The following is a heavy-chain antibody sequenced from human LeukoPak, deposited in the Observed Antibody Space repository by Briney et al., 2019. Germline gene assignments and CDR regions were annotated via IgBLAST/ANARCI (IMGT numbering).Heavy chain of an antibody. CDR2: ISSSSSTI. V-gene: IGHV3-48*02. CDR3: ARDASPRASPLYYFDY. CDR1: GFTFSSYS. J-gene: IGHJ4*02. Sequence: GGSLRLSCAASGFTFSSYSMSWVRQAPGKGLEGVSYISSSSSTIYYADSVKGRFTISRDNAKNSLYLQMNSLRDEDTAVYYCARDASPRASPLYYFDYWGQGTLVTVSS.